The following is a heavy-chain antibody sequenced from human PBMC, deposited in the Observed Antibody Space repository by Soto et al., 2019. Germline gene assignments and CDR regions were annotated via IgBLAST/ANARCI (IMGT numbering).Heavy chain of an antibody. CDR3: ARDRKWLLPYYYYGMDV. D-gene: IGHD3-22*01. J-gene: IGHJ6*02. CDR1: GYTFTSYG. CDR2: ISAYNGNT. V-gene: IGHV1-18*01. Sequence: ASVKVSCKASGYTFTSYGISWVRQAPGQGFEWMGWISAYNGNTNYAQKLQGRVTMTTDTSTSTAYMEPRSLRSDDTAVYYCARDRKWLLPYYYYGMDVWGQGTTVTVSS.